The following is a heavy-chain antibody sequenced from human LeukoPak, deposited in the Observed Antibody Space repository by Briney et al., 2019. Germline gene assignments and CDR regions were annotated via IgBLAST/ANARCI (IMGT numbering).Heavy chain of an antibody. Sequence: GGSLRLSCAASGFTFSNYAMSWVRQVPGKGLEWVSGITSNTASTYYADSVKGRFSISRDNSKNTLYLQMSSLRADDTAVYYCARDRLPSGAFDIWGQGTMVTVSS. CDR3: ARDRLPSGAFDI. CDR1: GFTFSNYA. CDR2: ITSNTAST. J-gene: IGHJ3*02. V-gene: IGHV3-23*01.